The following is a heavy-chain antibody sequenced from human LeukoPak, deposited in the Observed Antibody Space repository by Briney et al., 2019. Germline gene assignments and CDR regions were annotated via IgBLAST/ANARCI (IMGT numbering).Heavy chain of an antibody. Sequence: PSETLSLTCTVSGGSISSSSYYWGWIRQPPGKGLEWIGSIYYSGSTYYNPSLKSRVPISLDTSKTQFSLKLSSVTAADTAVYYCARLLYCSSTSCLYYFDYWGQGTLVTVSS. CDR3: ARLLYCSSTSCLYYFDY. D-gene: IGHD2-2*01. V-gene: IGHV4-39*01. CDR1: GGSISSSSYY. CDR2: IYYSGST. J-gene: IGHJ4*02.